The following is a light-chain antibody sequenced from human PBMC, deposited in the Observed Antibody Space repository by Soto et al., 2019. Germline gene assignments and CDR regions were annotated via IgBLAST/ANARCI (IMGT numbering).Light chain of an antibody. CDR2: AAS. Sequence: DIQMTRSPSSLSASVGDRVTMTCRASRDISTLLAWYQQKPGKVPELLIYAASTLQSGVPSRFSGSGSGTDFTLTISSLQPEDVATYYCQKYSSAPFAFGQGTRLEIK. CDR3: QKYSSAPFA. V-gene: IGKV1-27*01. CDR1: RDISTL. J-gene: IGKJ5*01.